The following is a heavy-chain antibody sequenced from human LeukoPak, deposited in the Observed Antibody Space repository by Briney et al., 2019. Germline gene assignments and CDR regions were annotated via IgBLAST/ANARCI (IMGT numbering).Heavy chain of an antibody. CDR2: ISYSGST. Sequence: SETLSLTCNVSGGSISSGGSYWSWIRQHPGKGLEWIGCISYSGSTYYNPPLKSRVTISVDTSKNQFPLKLSSVTAADTAVYYCARERRNPVGYYGLDVWGQGTTVTVSS. CDR1: GGSISSGGSY. CDR3: ARERRNPVGYYGLDV. V-gene: IGHV4-31*03. D-gene: IGHD2/OR15-2a*01. J-gene: IGHJ6*02.